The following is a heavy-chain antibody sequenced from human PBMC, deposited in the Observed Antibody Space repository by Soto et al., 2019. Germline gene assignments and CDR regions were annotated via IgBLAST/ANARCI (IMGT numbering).Heavy chain of an antibody. V-gene: IGHV3-33*01. D-gene: IGHD3-16*01. CDR2: IWYDGSNK. CDR3: ARDGGDPNYFDY. Sequence: GGSLRLSCAASGFTFSSYGMHWVRQAPGKGLEWVAVIWYDGSNKYYADSVKGRFTISRDNSKNTLYLQMNSLRAEDTAVYYCARDGGDPNYFDYWGQGTLVTVSS. CDR1: GFTFSSYG. J-gene: IGHJ4*02.